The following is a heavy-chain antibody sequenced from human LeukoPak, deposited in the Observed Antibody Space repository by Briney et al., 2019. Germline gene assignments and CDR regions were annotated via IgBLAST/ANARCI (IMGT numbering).Heavy chain of an antibody. CDR2: ISSSGSTI. CDR1: GFTFSSYE. J-gene: IGHJ4*02. D-gene: IGHD5-24*01. CDR3: AKVGHLSRDGYNLRAALGYFDY. Sequence: GGSLRLSCAASGFTFSSYEMNWVRQAPGKGLEWVSYISSSGSTIYYADSVKGRFTISRDNAKNSLYLQMNSLRAEDTAVYYCAKVGHLSRDGYNLRAALGYFDYWGQGTLVTVSS. V-gene: IGHV3-48*03.